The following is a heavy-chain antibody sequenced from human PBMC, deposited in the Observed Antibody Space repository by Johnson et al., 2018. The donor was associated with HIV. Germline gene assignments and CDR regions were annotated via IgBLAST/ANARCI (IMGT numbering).Heavy chain of an antibody. V-gene: IGHV3-23*04. D-gene: IGHD3-22*01. Sequence: MLLVESGGGLVQPGGSLRLSCAASGFTFSSYAMSWVRQAPGKGLEWVSAISGSGGSTYYADSMKGRFTISRDNSKNTLYLQMNSLRAEDTAVYFCARDRRYYDSSGYYHDAFDIWGQGTMVTVSS. CDR1: GFTFSSYA. J-gene: IGHJ3*02. CDR3: ARDRRYYDSSGYYHDAFDI. CDR2: ISGSGGST.